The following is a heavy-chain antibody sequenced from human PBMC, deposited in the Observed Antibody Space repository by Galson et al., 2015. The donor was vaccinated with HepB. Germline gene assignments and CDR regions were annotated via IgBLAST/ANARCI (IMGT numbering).Heavy chain of an antibody. V-gene: IGHV3-48*03. CDR2: ISSSDNTI. CDR3: ARGEPGSGWPFQH. J-gene: IGHJ1*01. D-gene: IGHD6-19*01. Sequence: SLRLSCAASGFTLSTYEMNWVRQAPGKGLEWVSYISSSDNTIYYADFVKVRYTISRGNAKNSLYLQMNSLRVEDTAVYYCARGEPGSGWPFQHWGQGTLVTVSS. CDR1: GFTLSTYE.